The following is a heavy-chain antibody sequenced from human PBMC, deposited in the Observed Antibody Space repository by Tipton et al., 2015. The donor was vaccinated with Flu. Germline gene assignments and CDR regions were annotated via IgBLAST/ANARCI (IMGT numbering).Heavy chain of an antibody. J-gene: IGHJ4*02. V-gene: IGHV3-30*02. D-gene: IGHD1-1*01. CDR2: IRHYVTNT. Sequence: SLRLSCVASGFTFSNYGLHWVRQAPGKRLEWVALIRHYVTNTYYVDSVRGRFTISRDNSKNTVYQQMNNLRGEETAVYYCAKDNDPSNVPHYRGQGTLVTVSS. CDR3: AKDNDPSNVPHY. CDR1: GFTFSNYG.